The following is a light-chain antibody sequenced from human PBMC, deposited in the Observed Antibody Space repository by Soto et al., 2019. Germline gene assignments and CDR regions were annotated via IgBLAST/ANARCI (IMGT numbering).Light chain of an antibody. CDR3: SSYAGSSTLYV. V-gene: IGLV2-8*01. J-gene: IGLJ1*01. Sequence: QSVLTQPPSASGSPGQSVTISCTGTSNDVGDYNYVSWYQQHPGKAPKLMIYEVSKRPSGVPGRFSGPKSGNTASLTVSGLQAEDEADYYCSSYAGSSTLYVFGTGTKVTVL. CDR2: EVS. CDR1: SNDVGDYNY.